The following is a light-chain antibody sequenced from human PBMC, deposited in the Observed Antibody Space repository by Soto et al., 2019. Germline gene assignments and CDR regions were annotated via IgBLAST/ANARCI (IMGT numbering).Light chain of an antibody. J-gene: IGKJ2*01. CDR1: QSISSY. CDR3: QQSYSTPT. V-gene: IGKV1-39*01. Sequence: DIQMTQSPSSLSASVGDRVTITCRASQSISSYLNWYQQKPGKAPQLLIYAASSLQSGVPSRFSGSGSRTFFTLTISILQPEDFPTYYCQQSYSTPTFGQGTKLEIK. CDR2: AAS.